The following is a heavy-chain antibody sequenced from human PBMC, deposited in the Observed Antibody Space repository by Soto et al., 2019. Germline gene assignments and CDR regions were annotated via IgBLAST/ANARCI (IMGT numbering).Heavy chain of an antibody. V-gene: IGHV3-20*04. CDR1: GFTFDDYG. Sequence: GGSLRLSCAASGFTFDDYGMSWVRQIPGQGLEWVAGINWNGRTRDYADSVKGRFTISRDTAKNTLYLQMNSLRAEDTAVYYFAKDRNIVVVVAPLDYWGQGTLVTGSS. CDR2: INWNGRTR. CDR3: AKDRNIVVVVAPLDY. J-gene: IGHJ4*02. D-gene: IGHD2-15*01.